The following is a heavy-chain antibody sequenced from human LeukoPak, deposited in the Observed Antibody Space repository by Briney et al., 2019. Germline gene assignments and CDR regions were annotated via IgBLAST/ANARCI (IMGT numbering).Heavy chain of an antibody. CDR1: GFTFSSYW. V-gene: IGHV3-74*01. D-gene: IGHD4-17*01. Sequence: PGGSLRLSCAASGFTFSSYWMHWVRQAPGKGLVWVSRINSDGSSTSYADSVKGRFTISRDNAKNTLYLQMNSLRAEDTAVYYCARSRFHGDYESPEDYWGQGTLVTVSS. CDR3: ARSRFHGDYESPEDY. CDR2: INSDGSST. J-gene: IGHJ4*02.